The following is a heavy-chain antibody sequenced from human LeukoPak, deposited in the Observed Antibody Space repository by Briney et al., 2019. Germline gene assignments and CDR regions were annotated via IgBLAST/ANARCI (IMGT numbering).Heavy chain of an antibody. V-gene: IGHV1-69*05. CDR3: ARALWFGEFPPYYYYYMDV. J-gene: IGHJ6*03. Sequence: SVKISCKASGGTFSSYAISWVRQARGQGLEWMGGIIPIFGTANYAQKFQGRVTITTDESTSTAYMELSSLRSEDTAVYYCARALWFGEFPPYYYYYMDVWGKGTTVTVSS. D-gene: IGHD3-10*01. CDR2: IIPIFGTA. CDR1: GGTFSSYA.